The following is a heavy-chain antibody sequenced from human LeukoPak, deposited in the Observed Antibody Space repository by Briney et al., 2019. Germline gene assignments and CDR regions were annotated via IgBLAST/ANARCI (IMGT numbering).Heavy chain of an antibody. Sequence: GGSLRLSCAASGFTFSSDAMNWVRQAPGKGLEWVSVISGGGGTTYYSDSVKGRFTISRDNSKNTLYLQMNSLRAEDTAVYYCAKDFGANLVQHWGQGTLVTVSS. V-gene: IGHV3-23*01. D-gene: IGHD3-10*01. J-gene: IGHJ1*01. CDR1: GFTFSSDA. CDR3: AKDFGANLVQH. CDR2: ISGGGGTT.